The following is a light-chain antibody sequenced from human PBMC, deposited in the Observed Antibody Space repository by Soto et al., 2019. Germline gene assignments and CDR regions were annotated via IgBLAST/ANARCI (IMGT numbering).Light chain of an antibody. CDR1: QSVGNY. CDR3: QQRSSWYT. J-gene: IGKJ2*01. CDR2: DAS. Sequence: EIVLTQSPATLSLSPGDRAILSCRASQSVGNYLAWYQQKPGQPPRLLIYDASNRATGIPARFSGSGSGTDFTLTISSLEPEDFAVYYCQQRSSWYTFGQGTKLEI. V-gene: IGKV3-11*01.